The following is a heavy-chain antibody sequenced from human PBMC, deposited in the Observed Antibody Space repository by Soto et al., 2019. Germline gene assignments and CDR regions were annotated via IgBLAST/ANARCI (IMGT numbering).Heavy chain of an antibody. V-gene: IGHV4-34*01. D-gene: IGHD3-3*01. CDR3: ARVKGLRFHDVYYYYYYGMDV. CDR2: INHSGST. Sequence: PSETLSHTYAVYEGYFIGYYWSWIRQPPGKGLEWIGEINHSGSTNYNPSLKSRVTISVDTSKNQFSLKLSSVTAADTAVYYCARVKGLRFHDVYYYYYYGMDVWGQGTTVTVSS. J-gene: IGHJ6*02. CDR1: EGYFIGYY.